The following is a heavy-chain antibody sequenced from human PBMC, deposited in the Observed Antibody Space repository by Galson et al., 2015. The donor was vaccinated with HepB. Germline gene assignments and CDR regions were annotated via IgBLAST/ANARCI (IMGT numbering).Heavy chain of an antibody. V-gene: IGHV1-18*01. D-gene: IGHD5-24*01. Sequence: SVKVSCKASGYILSRYSISWVRQAPGQGLEWMGWIIPYNDYTSYAQKFQGRVTVTTDTSTSTVYMQLRSLRSDDTAVYYCARGGMATFGGPTLGYWGQGTLVTVSS. CDR2: IIPYNDYT. CDR1: GYILSRYS. J-gene: IGHJ4*02. CDR3: ARGGMATFGGPTLGY.